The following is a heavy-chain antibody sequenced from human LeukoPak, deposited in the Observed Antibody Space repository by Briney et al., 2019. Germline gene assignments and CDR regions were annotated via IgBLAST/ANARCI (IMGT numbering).Heavy chain of an antibody. CDR3: ARDGPYYYVHTRGGGAFDI. J-gene: IGHJ3*02. V-gene: IGHV1-18*01. D-gene: IGHD3-10*02. Sequence: ASVKVPCKASGYTFTSYGISWVRQAPGQGLEWMGWISAYNGNTNYAQKFQGRVTITADESTSTAYMELSSLRSEDTAVYYCARDGPYYYVHTRGGGAFDIWGQGTMVTVSS. CDR2: ISAYNGNT. CDR1: GYTFTSYG.